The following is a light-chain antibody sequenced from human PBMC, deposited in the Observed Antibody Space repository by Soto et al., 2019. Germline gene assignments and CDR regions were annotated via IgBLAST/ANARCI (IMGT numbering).Light chain of an antibody. CDR1: QTVSTY. J-gene: IGKJ1*01. V-gene: IGKV3-11*01. CDR3: KHRSAWPT. Sequence: EILMTQSPDTLSLSVGQSASLPCRASQTVSTYLDWYQQKPGQATRLIVYDASKRAPGIQARLIGSGSGTESTLTVRSLAPEYFALYYCKHRSAWPTFGQGTQVDIK. CDR2: DAS.